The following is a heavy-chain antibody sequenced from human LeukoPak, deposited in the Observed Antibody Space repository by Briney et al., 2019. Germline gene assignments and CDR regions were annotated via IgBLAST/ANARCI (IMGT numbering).Heavy chain of an antibody. CDR3: ARGGLDGYNPPGY. CDR2: IYHSGST. CDR1: GYSISSGYY. Sequence: PSETLSLTCTVSGYSISSGYYWGWIRQPPGKGLEWIGSIYHSGSTYYNPSLKSRVTISVDTSKNQFSLKLSSVTAADTAVYYCARGGLDGYNPPGYWGQGTLVTVSS. D-gene: IGHD5-24*01. J-gene: IGHJ4*02. V-gene: IGHV4-38-2*02.